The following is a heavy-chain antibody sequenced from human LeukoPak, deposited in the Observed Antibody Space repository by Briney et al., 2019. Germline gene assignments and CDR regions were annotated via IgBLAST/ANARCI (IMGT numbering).Heavy chain of an antibody. V-gene: IGHV3-23*01. D-gene: IGHD3-10*01. CDR1: GFTFSSYA. CDR2: ISGSGGST. Sequence: GGSLRLSCAASGFTFSSYAMSWFRQAPGKGLEWVSAISGSGGSTYYADSVKGRFTISRDNSKNTLYLQMNSLRAEDTAVYYCAKDPKVVRGSGKNYYYGMDVWGQGTTVTVSS. CDR3: AKDPKVVRGSGKNYYYGMDV. J-gene: IGHJ6*02.